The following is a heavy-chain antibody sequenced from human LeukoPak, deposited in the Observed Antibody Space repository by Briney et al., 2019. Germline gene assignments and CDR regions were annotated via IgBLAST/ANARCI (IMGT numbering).Heavy chain of an antibody. CDR2: INHSGST. J-gene: IGHJ4*02. CDR1: GGSFSGYY. Sequence: SETLSLTCAVYGGSFSGYYWSWIRQPPGKGLEWIGEINHSGSTNYNPSLKSRVTISVDTSKNRFSLKLSSVTAADTAVYYCARRRLLAGSNPLDYWGQGILVTVSS. CDR3: ARRRLLAGSNPLDY. V-gene: IGHV4-34*01. D-gene: IGHD4-11*01.